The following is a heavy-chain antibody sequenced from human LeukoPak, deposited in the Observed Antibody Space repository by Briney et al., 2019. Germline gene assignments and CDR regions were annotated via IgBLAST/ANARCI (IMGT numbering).Heavy chain of an antibody. D-gene: IGHD3-22*01. Sequence: PGGSLRLSCAASGFTFTTYSMNWVRQAPGKGLEWVSYISSSSSTIYYADSVKGRFTISRDNAKSSLYLQMNSLRAEDTAVYFCARGFPYDTSPYYAIWGQGTLVTVSS. V-gene: IGHV3-48*01. CDR3: ARGFPYDTSPYYAI. CDR2: ISSSSSTI. J-gene: IGHJ4*02. CDR1: GFTFTTYS.